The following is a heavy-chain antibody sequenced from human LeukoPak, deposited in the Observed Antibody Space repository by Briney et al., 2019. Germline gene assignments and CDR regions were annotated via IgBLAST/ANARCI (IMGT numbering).Heavy chain of an antibody. CDR2: IIPIFGTA. CDR3: ARAGRYSGYDYLYYFDY. D-gene: IGHD5-12*01. J-gene: IGHJ4*02. V-gene: IGHV1-69*01. CDR1: GGTFSSYA. Sequence: RASVKVSCKASGGTFSSYAISWVRQAPGQGLEWMGGIIPIFGTANYAQKFQGRVTITADESTSTAYMELSSLRSEDTAVYYCARAGRYSGYDYLYYFDYWGQGTLVTVSS.